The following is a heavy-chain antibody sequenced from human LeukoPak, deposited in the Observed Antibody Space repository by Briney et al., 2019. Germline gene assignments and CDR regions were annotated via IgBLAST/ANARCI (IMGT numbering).Heavy chain of an antibody. CDR2: IYYSGST. CDR3: ASQYSSGWYDY. CDR1: GGTISSYY. D-gene: IGHD6-19*01. V-gene: IGHV4-59*01. Sequence: SETLSLTCTVSGGTISSYYWSWIRQTPGKGLECMGHIYYSGSTNYNPSLKSRVTISVDTSKNQFSLKLRSVTAADTAVYYCASQYSSGWYDYWGQGTLVTVSS. J-gene: IGHJ4*02.